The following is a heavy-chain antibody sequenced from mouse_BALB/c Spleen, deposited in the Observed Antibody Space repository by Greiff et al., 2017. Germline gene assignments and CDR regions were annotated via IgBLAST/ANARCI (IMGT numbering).Heavy chain of an antibody. CDR2: ISNGGGST. CDR1: GFTFSSYT. V-gene: IGHV5-12-2*01. CDR3: ARHGDYYYAMDY. D-gene: IGHD2-13*01. Sequence: EVKLVESGGGLVQPGGSLKFSCAASGFTFSSYTMSWVRQTPEKSLEWVAYISNGGGSTYYPDTVKGRYTISRDKAKNTLYLQMSSLKSEDTAMYYCARHGDYYYAMDYGGQGTSVTVSS. J-gene: IGHJ4*01.